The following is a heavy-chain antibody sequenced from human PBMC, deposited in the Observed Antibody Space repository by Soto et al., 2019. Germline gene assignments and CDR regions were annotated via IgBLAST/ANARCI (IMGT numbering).Heavy chain of an antibody. CDR1: GGSISSYY. V-gene: IGHV4-59*01. D-gene: IGHD5-18*01. CDR2: IYYSGST. J-gene: IGHJ4*02. CDR3: ARLRGYSYRYSFSSAFDY. Sequence: QVQLQESGPGLVKPSETLSLTCTVSGGSISSYYWSWIRQPPGKGLEWIGYIYYSGSTNYNPSLKSRVTISVDPSKMQFSLKLSSVTAADTAVYYCARLRGYSYRYSFSSAFDYWGQGTLVTVSS.